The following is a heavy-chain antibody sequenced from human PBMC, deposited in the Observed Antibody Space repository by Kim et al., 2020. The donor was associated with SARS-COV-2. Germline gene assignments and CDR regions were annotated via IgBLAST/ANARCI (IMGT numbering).Heavy chain of an antibody. CDR3: ATPFLTYDAFDI. CDR2: IYYSGST. D-gene: IGHD3-9*01. J-gene: IGHJ3*02. V-gene: IGHV4-39*01. Sequence: SETLSLTCTVSGGSISSSSYYWGWIRQPPGKGLEWIGSIYYSGSTYYNPSLKSRVTISVDTSKNNFSLKLSSVTAADTAVYYCATPFLTYDAFDIWGQGTMVTVSS. CDR1: GGSISSSSYY.